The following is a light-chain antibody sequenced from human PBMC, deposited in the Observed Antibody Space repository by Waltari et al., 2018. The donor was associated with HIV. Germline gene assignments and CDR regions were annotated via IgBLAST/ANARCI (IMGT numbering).Light chain of an antibody. Sequence: QSVLTQPPSVSGAPGPRVTLSCTGDNSNIGTHAVHGYQQFPGTAPQLLIYNTNNRPSGVPDRFSGSKSGTSASLAITGLQAEDEADYYCQSSDNTLSGSVFGGGTKLTVL. CDR2: NTN. CDR1: NSNIGTHA. CDR3: QSSDNTLSGSV. J-gene: IGLJ2*01. V-gene: IGLV1-40*01.